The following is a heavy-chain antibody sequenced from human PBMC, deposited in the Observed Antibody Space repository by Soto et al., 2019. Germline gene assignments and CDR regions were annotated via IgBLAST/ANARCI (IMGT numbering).Heavy chain of an antibody. CDR3: ARDQRQLVEYYYYGMDV. V-gene: IGHV3-30-3*01. D-gene: IGHD6-6*01. Sequence: QPGGSLRLSCAASGFTFSSYAMHWVRQAPGKGLEWVAVISYDGSNKYYADSVKGRFTISRDNSKNTLYLQMNSLRAEDTAVYYCARDQRQLVEYYYYGMDVWGQGTTVTVSS. CDR1: GFTFSSYA. J-gene: IGHJ6*02. CDR2: ISYDGSNK.